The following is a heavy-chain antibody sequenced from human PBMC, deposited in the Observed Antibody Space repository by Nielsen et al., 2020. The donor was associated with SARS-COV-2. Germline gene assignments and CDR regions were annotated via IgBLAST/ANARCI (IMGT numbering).Heavy chain of an antibody. V-gene: IGHV1-2*04. CDR2: INPNTGNT. CDR1: GYTFSTSY. Sequence: ASVKVSCKASGYTFSTSYIHWVRQAPGQGLEWMGWINPNTGNTKYAQKFQDWVTMTRDTSINTAYIELSRLRSDDMAVYFCARRGHDNSGYYWDYWGQGTLVTVSS. J-gene: IGHJ4*02. CDR3: ARRGHDNSGYYWDY. D-gene: IGHD3-22*01.